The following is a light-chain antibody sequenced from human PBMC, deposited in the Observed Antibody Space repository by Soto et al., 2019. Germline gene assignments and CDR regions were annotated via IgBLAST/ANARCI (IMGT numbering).Light chain of an antibody. Sequence: QSVLARPASVSVSPGQSITSSCTGASSDVGGYDFVSWYQHHPGTPPKLIIYEVTHRPSGVSHRFSGSKSASTASLTISGLQVEDEADYFCGSYSSTTTREVFGTGTKV. CDR2: EVT. CDR3: GSYSSTTTREV. J-gene: IGLJ1*01. CDR1: SSDVGGYDF. V-gene: IGLV2-14*01.